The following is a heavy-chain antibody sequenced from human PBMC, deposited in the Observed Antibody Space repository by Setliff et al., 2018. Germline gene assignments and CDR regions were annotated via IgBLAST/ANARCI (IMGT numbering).Heavy chain of an antibody. D-gene: IGHD6-19*01. CDR3: AFNSGWYGYYFDY. Sequence: SETLSLTCAVSGGSISSSNWWSWVRQHPGKGLEWIGYIYYSGSTYYNPSLKSRVTISVDTSKNQFSLKLSSVTAADTAVYYCAFNSGWYGYYFDYWGQGTLVTVSS. V-gene: IGHV4-31*11. CDR1: GGSISSSNW. CDR2: IYYSGST. J-gene: IGHJ4*02.